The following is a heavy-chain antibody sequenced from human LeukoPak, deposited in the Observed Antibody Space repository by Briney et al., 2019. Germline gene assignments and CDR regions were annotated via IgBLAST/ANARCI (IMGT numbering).Heavy chain of an antibody. D-gene: IGHD6-19*01. J-gene: IGHJ1*01. CDR2: ISQSGST. CDR1: GGSFSGYF. CDR3: ARYGSTWNGYFQH. V-gene: IGHV4-34*01. Sequence: SETLSLTCAVYGGSFSGYFWSWIRQPPGKGLEWIGEISQSGSTNYNPSLKSRVTISADTSKNQFSLKLTSVTAADTAVYYCARYGSTWNGYFQHWGPGTLVTVSS.